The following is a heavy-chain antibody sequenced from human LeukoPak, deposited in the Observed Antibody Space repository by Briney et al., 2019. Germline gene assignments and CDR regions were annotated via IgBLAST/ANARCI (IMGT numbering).Heavy chain of an antibody. D-gene: IGHD2-8*02. CDR1: GYTFTSYY. CDR3: TRDGVVYAIEGHNWFDP. J-gene: IGHJ5*02. Sequence: ASVKVSCKASGYTFTSYYMHWVRQAPGQGLEWKGIINPSGGSTSYAQKFQGRVTMTRDTSTSTVYMELSSLRSEDTAVYYCTRDGVVYAIEGHNWFDPWGQGTLVTVSS. V-gene: IGHV1-46*01. CDR2: INPSGGST.